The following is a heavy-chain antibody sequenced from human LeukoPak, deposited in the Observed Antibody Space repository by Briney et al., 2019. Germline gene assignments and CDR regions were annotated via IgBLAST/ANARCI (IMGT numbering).Heavy chain of an antibody. CDR3: ARGLNGGY. CDR1: GGSFSGYY. J-gene: IGHJ4*02. V-gene: IGHV4-34*01. D-gene: IGHD2-8*01. Sequence: PSETLSLTCAVYGGSFSGYYWSWNRQPPGKGLEWIGEINHSGSTNYNPSLKSRVTISVDTSKNQFSLKLSSVTAADTAVYYCARGLNGGYWGQGTLVTVSS. CDR2: INHSGST.